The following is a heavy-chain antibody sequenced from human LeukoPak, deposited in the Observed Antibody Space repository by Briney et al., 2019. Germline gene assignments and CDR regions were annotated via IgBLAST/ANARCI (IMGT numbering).Heavy chain of an antibody. CDR3: ARVLIEGSIAAAGTSGWFDP. CDR1: GGTFSSYA. Sequence: AASVKVSCKASGGTFSSYAISWVRQAPGQGLEWMGRIIPILGIANYAQKFQGRVTITADKSMSTAYMELSSLRSEDTAVYYCARVLIEGSIAAAGTSGWFDPWGQGTLVTVSS. D-gene: IGHD6-13*01. V-gene: IGHV1-69*04. J-gene: IGHJ5*02. CDR2: IIPILGIA.